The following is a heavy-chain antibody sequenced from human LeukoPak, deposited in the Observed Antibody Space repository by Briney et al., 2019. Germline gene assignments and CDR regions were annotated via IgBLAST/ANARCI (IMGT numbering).Heavy chain of an antibody. J-gene: IGHJ6*03. CDR1: GGTFSSYA. D-gene: IGHD6-6*01. CDR3: ARYEYSSSSGYYYYYMDV. Sequence: GASVKVSCKASGGTFSSYAISWVRQAPGQGFEWMGGIIPIFGTANYAQKFQGRVTITADKSTSTAYMELSSLRPEDTAVYYCARYEYSSSSGYYYYYMDVWGKGTTVTVSS. CDR2: IIPIFGTA. V-gene: IGHV1-69*06.